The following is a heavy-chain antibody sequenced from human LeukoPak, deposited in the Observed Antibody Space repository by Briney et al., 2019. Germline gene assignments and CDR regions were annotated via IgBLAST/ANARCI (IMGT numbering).Heavy chain of an antibody. CDR2: IIPIFGTA. J-gene: IGHJ4*02. CDR3: AYSGSYWAPPY. CDR1: GGTFSSYA. V-gene: IGHV1-69*06. D-gene: IGHD1-26*01. Sequence: SVKVSCKASGGTFSSYAISWVRQAPGQGLEWMGRIIPIFGTANYAQKFQGRVTITADKFTSTAYMELSSLRSEDTAVYYCAYSGSYWAPPYWGQGTLVTVSS.